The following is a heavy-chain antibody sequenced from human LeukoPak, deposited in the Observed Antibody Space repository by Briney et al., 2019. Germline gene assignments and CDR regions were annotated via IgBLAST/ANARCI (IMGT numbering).Heavy chain of an antibody. Sequence: GGSLRLSCAASGFTFSIYSMHWVRQAPGKGLEWVSYISSSGSTIYYADSVKGRFTISRDNAKNSLYLQMNSLRAEDTAVYYCARNGYYDILTGYYDSHYFDYWGQGTLVTVSS. J-gene: IGHJ4*02. CDR3: ARNGYYDILTGYYDSHYFDY. V-gene: IGHV3-48*04. D-gene: IGHD3-9*01. CDR1: GFTFSIYS. CDR2: ISSSGSTI.